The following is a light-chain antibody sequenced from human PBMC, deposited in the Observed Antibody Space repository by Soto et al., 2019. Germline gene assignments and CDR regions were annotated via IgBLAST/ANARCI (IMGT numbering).Light chain of an antibody. CDR3: QQYDSSWT. CDR1: QSVPSNF. V-gene: IGKV3-20*01. J-gene: IGKJ1*01. Sequence: EIVLTQSPGNLSLSPGERATLYCRASQSVPSNFLAWYQQRPGQAPTLLIYDVSRRAAGIPDRFSGSGSGTDFTLTISRLEPEDFAVYYCQQYDSSWTFGQGTKVEIK. CDR2: DVS.